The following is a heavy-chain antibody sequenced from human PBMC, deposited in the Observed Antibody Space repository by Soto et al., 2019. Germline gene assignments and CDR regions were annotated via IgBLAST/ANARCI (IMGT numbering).Heavy chain of an antibody. D-gene: IGHD1-26*01. J-gene: IGHJ6*02. CDR2: IAYDGNEK. Sequence: QVQLVESAGGVVQPGTSLRLSCAASGFTFKTHAMHWVRQAPGKGLEWMAVIAYDGNEKFYADSVKGRFTISRDNSKNALYLQINTLRNEDTAVYYCGKDVGDYVPYYYGVDVWGQGTTVTVSS. CDR3: GKDVGDYVPYYYGVDV. CDR1: GFTFKTHA. V-gene: IGHV3-30*18.